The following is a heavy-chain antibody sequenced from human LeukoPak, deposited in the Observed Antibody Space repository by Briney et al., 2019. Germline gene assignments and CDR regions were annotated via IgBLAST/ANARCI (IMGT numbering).Heavy chain of an antibody. CDR3: ARGDYYGSGSSPFDY. V-gene: IGHV3-30*01. J-gene: IGHJ4*02. D-gene: IGHD3-10*01. Sequence: GGSLRLSCAASGFTFSSYAMHWVRQAPGKGLEWVAVISYDGSNKYYADSVKGRFTISRDNSKNTLYLQTNSLRAEDTAVYYCARGDYYGSGSSPFDYWGQGTLVTVSS. CDR2: ISYDGSNK. CDR1: GFTFSSYA.